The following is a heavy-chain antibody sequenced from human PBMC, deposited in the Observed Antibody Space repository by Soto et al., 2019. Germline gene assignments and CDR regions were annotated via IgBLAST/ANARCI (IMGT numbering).Heavy chain of an antibody. D-gene: IGHD3-3*01. J-gene: IGHJ4*02. Sequence: EVQLVESGGGLVKPGGSLRLSCAASGFTVSNAWMSWVRQAPGKGLEWVGRIKSKTDGGTTDYAAPVKGRFTISRDDSKNTLYLQMNSLKTEDTAVYYCTTDGITIFGVVIRNFDYWGQGTLVTVSS. CDR3: TTDGITIFGVVIRNFDY. CDR2: IKSKTDGGTT. V-gene: IGHV3-15*01. CDR1: GFTVSNAW.